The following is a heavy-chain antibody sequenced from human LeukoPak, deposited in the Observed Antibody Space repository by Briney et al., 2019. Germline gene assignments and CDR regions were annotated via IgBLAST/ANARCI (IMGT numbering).Heavy chain of an antibody. CDR3: ALRSSGRNWFDP. Sequence: PGGSLRLSCAASGFSFSSYSFNWVRQAPGKGLGWVSSISSSSSYIYYADSVKGRFTISRDNAKNSLYLQMNSLRAEDTAVYYCALRSSGRNWFDPWGQGTLVTVSS. CDR1: GFSFSSYS. CDR2: ISSSSSYI. J-gene: IGHJ5*02. V-gene: IGHV3-21*01. D-gene: IGHD6-19*01.